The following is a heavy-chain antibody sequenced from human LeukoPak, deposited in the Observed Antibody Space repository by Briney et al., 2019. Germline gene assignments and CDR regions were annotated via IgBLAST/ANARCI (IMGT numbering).Heavy chain of an antibody. CDR1: GGPISSYY. CDR3: ARAGYSNYEQNWFDP. J-gene: IGHJ5*02. V-gene: IGHV4-59*01. D-gene: IGHD4-11*01. Sequence: SETLSLTCTVSGGPISSYYWSWIRQPPGKGLEWIGYIYYSGSTNYNPSLKGRVTISVDTSKNQFSLKLSSVTAADTAVYYCARAGYSNYEQNWFDPWGQGTLVTVSS. CDR2: IYYSGST.